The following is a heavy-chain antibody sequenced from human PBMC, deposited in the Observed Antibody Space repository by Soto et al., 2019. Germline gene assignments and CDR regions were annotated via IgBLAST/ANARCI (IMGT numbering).Heavy chain of an antibody. J-gene: IGHJ6*02. V-gene: IGHV4-61*08. CDR1: GGSIRSGGCY. Sequence: SETLSLTCTVSGGSIRSGGCYWRWIRQTPGKGLEWIGYIFYSGSSNSNASLKSRVTISVDRSKNQFSLKLNSVTAADTAVYYCARGYNYGLDVWGQGTTVTVSS. CDR2: IFYSGSS. CDR3: ARGYNYGLDV.